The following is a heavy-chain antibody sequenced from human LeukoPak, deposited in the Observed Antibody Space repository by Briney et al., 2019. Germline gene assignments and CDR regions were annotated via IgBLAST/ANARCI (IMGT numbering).Heavy chain of an antibody. CDR2: INPSGGST. Sequence: ASVKVSCKASGYTFTSHYMHWVRQAPGQGLEWMGIINPSGGSTSYAQKFQGRVTMTRDTFTSTVYMELSSLRSEDTAVYYCARGSQGTYCGGDCYSFDYWGQGTLVTVSS. D-gene: IGHD2-21*02. J-gene: IGHJ4*02. V-gene: IGHV1-46*01. CDR1: GYTFTSHY. CDR3: ARGSQGTYCGGDCYSFDY.